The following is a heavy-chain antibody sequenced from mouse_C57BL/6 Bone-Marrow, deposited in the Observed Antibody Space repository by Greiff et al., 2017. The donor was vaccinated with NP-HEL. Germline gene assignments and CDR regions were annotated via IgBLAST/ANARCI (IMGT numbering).Heavy chain of an antibody. CDR2: IWTGGGT. CDR1: GFSLTSYA. D-gene: IGHD4-1*01. J-gene: IGHJ3*01. CDR3: ARTPLQTGAWFAY. Sequence: VKLMESGPGLVAPSQSLSIPCTVSGFSLTSYAISWVRQPSGKGLEWLGVIWTGGGTNYNSALESRLSISKDNSKSQVFLKMNSLQTDDTARYYCARTPLQTGAWFAYWGQGTLVTVSA. V-gene: IGHV2-9-1*01.